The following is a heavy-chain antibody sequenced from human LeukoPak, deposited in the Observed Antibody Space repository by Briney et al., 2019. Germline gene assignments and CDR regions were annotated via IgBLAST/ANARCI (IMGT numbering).Heavy chain of an antibody. Sequence: ETLSLTCAVFGGSFSGYYWSWVRQAPGKGLEWVGRIKSKTDGGTTDYAAPVKGRFTISRDDSKNTLYLQMNSLKTEDTAVYYCTTFSSIAARNYWGQGTLVTVSS. J-gene: IGHJ4*02. CDR1: GGSFSGYY. D-gene: IGHD6-6*01. CDR3: TTFSSIAARNY. CDR2: IKSKTDGGTT. V-gene: IGHV3-15*01.